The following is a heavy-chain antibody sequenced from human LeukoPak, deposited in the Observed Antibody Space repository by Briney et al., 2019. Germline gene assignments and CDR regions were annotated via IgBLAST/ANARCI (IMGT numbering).Heavy chain of an antibody. Sequence: PSETLSLTCAVYGGSFSGYYWSWIRQPPGKGLEWIGEINHSGSTNYNPSLKSRVTISVDTSKNQFSLKLSSVTAADTAVYYCARGREIQLWLRYFDYWGQGTLVTVSS. CDR1: GGSFSGYY. V-gene: IGHV4-34*01. D-gene: IGHD5-18*01. J-gene: IGHJ4*02. CDR2: INHSGST. CDR3: ARGREIQLWLRYFDY.